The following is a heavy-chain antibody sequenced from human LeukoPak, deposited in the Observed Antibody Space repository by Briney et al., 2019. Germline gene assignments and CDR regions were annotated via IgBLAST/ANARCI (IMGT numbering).Heavy chain of an antibody. Sequence: PSETLFLTCTVSGGSISTYYWSWIRQPPGKGLEWIGYIYYSGSTTYNPSLKSRVTISVDTSKNQLSLKLSSVTAADTAVYYCARHWETSSWYVDYWGQGTLVTVSS. CDR2: IYYSGST. CDR3: ARHWETSSWYVDY. V-gene: IGHV4-59*08. J-gene: IGHJ4*02. D-gene: IGHD6-13*01. CDR1: GGSISTYY.